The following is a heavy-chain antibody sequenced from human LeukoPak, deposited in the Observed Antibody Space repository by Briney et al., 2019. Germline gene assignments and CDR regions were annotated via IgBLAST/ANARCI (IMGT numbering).Heavy chain of an antibody. Sequence: GGSLRLSCAASGFTFSSYAMSWVRQAPGKGLEWVANIKQDGSEKYYVDSVKGRFTISRDNAKNSLYLQMNSLRAEDTAVYYCARCRYDILTGLDYWGQGTLVTVSS. J-gene: IGHJ4*02. CDR2: IKQDGSEK. CDR3: ARCRYDILTGLDY. CDR1: GFTFSSYA. V-gene: IGHV3-7*01. D-gene: IGHD3-9*01.